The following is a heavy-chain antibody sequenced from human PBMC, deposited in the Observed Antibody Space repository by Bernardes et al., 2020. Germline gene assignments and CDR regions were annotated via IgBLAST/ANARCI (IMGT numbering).Heavy chain of an antibody. V-gene: IGHV4-39*01. CDR1: GGSISSSSYY. CDR2: IYYSGST. D-gene: IGHD5-12*01. J-gene: IGHJ4*02. CDR3: AATSNWLDDY. Sequence: SETLSLTCTVSGGSISSSSYYWGWIRQPPGKGLEWIGSIYYSGSTYYNPSLKSRVTISVDTSKNQFSLKLSSVTAADTAVYYCAATSNWLDDYWGQGTLVTVSS.